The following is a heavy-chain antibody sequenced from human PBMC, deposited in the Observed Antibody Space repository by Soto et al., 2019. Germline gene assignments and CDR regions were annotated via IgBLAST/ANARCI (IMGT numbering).Heavy chain of an antibody. V-gene: IGHV4-34*01. J-gene: IGHJ5*02. CDR2: INHSITT. Sequence: SETLSLTCAVYVESFSGYSWTWIRQRPGRGLEWIGEINHSITTNYNPSLKSRVTISVDTSKNQFSLKLSSVTAADTAVYYCARRTPGGSETYYNSWFDPWGQGTLVTVSS. CDR1: VESFSGYS. CDR3: ARRTPGGSETYYNSWFDP. D-gene: IGHD3-10*01.